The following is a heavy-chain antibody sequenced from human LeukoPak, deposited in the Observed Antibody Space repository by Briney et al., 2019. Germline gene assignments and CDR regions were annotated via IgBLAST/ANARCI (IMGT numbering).Heavy chain of an antibody. V-gene: IGHV1-69*13. CDR2: IIPIFGTA. Sequence: GASVKVSCKASGGTFSSYAISWVRQAPGQGLEWMGGIIPIFGTANYAQKFQGRVTITADESTSTAYMELSSLRSEDTAVYYCARVVRLTGYYADNWFDPWGQGTLVTVSS. CDR3: ARVVRLTGYYADNWFDP. D-gene: IGHD3-9*01. CDR1: GGTFSSYA. J-gene: IGHJ5*02.